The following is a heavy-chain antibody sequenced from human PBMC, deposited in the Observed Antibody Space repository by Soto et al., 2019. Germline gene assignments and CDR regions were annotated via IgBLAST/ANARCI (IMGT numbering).Heavy chain of an antibody. CDR1: GYIFTSYW. CDR3: ARQPSNGQWYV. D-gene: IGHD6-19*01. Sequence: GESLKISCKVSGYIFTSYWIGWVRQMPGKGLEWMAIIYPGDSDIRYNPSFQGQVTISADKSISTAYLQWSSLKASDTAMYYCARQPSNGQWYVWGQGTAVTVS. V-gene: IGHV5-51*01. J-gene: IGHJ6*02. CDR2: IYPGDSDI.